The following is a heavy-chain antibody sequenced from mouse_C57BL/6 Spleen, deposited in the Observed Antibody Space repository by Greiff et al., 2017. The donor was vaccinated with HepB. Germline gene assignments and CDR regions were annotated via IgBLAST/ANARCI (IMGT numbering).Heavy chain of an antibody. D-gene: IGHD1-1*01. V-gene: IGHV1-82*01. CDR3: ARRGYGSSYGGCAY. Sequence: VQLQQSGPELVKPGASVKISCKASGYAFSSSWMNWVKQRPGKGLEWIGRIYPGDGDTNYNGKFKGKATLTADKSSSTAYMQLSSLTSEDSAVYFCARRGYGSSYGGCAYWGQGTLVTVSA. CDR1: GYAFSSSW. CDR2: IYPGDGDT. J-gene: IGHJ3*01.